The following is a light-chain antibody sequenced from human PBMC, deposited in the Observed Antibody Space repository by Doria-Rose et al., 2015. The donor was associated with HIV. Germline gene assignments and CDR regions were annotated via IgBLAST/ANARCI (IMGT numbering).Light chain of an antibody. Sequence: GQRVSIFCSGSDSNIGTNTVNWYQQVPGTAPKLLMLRNNQRPSGVPDRFSGSKSGTSASLAISGLQAEDEADYYCATWDDSLHGPVFGGGTKLTVL. CDR1: DSNIGTNT. J-gene: IGLJ3*02. CDR3: ATWDDSLHGPV. CDR2: RNN. V-gene: IGLV1-44*01.